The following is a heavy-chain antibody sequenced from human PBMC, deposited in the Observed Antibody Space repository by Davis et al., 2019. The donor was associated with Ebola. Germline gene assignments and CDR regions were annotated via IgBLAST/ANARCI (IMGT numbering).Heavy chain of an antibody. Sequence: PGGSLRLSCTVSGGSISSSSYYWGWIRQPPGKGLEWIGSIYYSGSTYYNPSLKSRVTISVDTSKNQFSLKLSSVTAADTAVYYCARGGCSGGSCSFDWFDPWGQGTLVTVSS. CDR3: ARGGCSGGSCSFDWFDP. V-gene: IGHV4-39*07. J-gene: IGHJ5*02. CDR2: IYYSGST. CDR1: GGSISSSSYY. D-gene: IGHD2-15*01.